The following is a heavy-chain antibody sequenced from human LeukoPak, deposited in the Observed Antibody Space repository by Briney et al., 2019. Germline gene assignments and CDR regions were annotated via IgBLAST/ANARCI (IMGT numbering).Heavy chain of an antibody. D-gene: IGHD2-15*01. V-gene: IGHV4-4*07. J-gene: IGHJ5*02. Sequence: NPSETLSLTCTVSGGSISSYYWSWIRQPAGKGLEWIGRIYTSGSTNYNPSLKSRVTMSVDTSKNQFSLKLSSVTAADTAVYYCARDVRYCSGGSCSYWFDPWGQGTLVTVSS. CDR1: GGSISSYY. CDR2: IYTSGST. CDR3: ARDVRYCSGGSCSYWFDP.